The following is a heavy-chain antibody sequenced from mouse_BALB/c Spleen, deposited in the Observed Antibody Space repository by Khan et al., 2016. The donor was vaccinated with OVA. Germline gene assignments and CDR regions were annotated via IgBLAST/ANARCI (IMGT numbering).Heavy chain of an antibody. V-gene: IGHV2-2*02. CDR3: ARNYDYDEDLAY. CDR2: LWSGGST. J-gene: IGHJ3*01. Sequence: QVRLQQSGPGLVQPSQSLSITCTVSGFSLTTYGVYWVRQSLGKGLVWLGVLWSGGSTDYNEPFITRLSISKDSSKSQVFFKMNSLQVNDTAIYYCARNYDYDEDLAYWGQGTLVTVSA. CDR1: GFSLTTYG. D-gene: IGHD2-4*01.